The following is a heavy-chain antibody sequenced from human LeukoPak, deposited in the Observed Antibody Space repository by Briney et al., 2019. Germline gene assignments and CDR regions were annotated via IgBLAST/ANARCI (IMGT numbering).Heavy chain of an antibody. CDR3: ARVAYYGSGSYLVDY. J-gene: IGHJ4*02. Sequence: SETLSLTCTVSGASISSSSYYWGWICQPPGKGLEWIGSIYYSGSTYYNPSLKSRVTISVDTSKNQFSLKLSSVTAADTAVYYYARVAYYGSGSYLVDYWGQGTLVPVSS. D-gene: IGHD3-10*01. CDR1: GASISSSSYY. CDR2: IYYSGST. V-gene: IGHV4-39*07.